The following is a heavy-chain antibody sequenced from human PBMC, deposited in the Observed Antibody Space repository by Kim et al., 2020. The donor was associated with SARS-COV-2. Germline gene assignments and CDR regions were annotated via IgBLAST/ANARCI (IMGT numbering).Heavy chain of an antibody. V-gene: IGHV3-48*03. Sequence: GGSLRLSCVASGCTFSSYEMNWVRQAPGKGLEWVSYIIGSGTTIYYADSVRGRFTISRDNDKNSLYLQMNSLRAEDTAVYYCARGPNYSPFDYWGQGTLVTVSS. CDR2: IIGSGTTI. CDR3: ARGPNYSPFDY. CDR1: GCTFSSYE. J-gene: IGHJ4*02. D-gene: IGHD4-4*01.